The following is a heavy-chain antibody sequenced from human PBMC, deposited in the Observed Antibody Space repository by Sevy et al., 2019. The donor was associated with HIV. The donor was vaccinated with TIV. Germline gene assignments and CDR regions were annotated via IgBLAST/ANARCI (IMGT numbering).Heavy chain of an antibody. CDR3: ARDASSQAVAGFDY. J-gene: IGHJ4*02. CDR1: GFTFSSYS. D-gene: IGHD6-19*01. CDR2: ISSSSSYI. V-gene: IGHV3-21*01. Sequence: GGSLRLSCAASGFTFSSYSMNWVRQAPGKGLEWVSSISSSSSYIYYADSVKGRFTISRDNAKNSLYLQMNSLRAKDTAVYYCARDASSQAVAGFDYWGQGTLVTVSS.